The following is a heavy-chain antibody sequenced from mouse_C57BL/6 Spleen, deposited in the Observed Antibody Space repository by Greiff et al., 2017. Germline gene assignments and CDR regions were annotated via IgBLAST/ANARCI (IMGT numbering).Heavy chain of an antibody. V-gene: IGHV1-18*01. CDR1: GYTFTDYN. CDR3: AREGVTKYWYFDV. Sequence: VQLKESGPELVKPGASVKIPCKASGYTFTDYNMDWVKQSHGKSLEWIGDINPNNGGTIYNQKFKGKATLTVDKSSSTAYMELRSLTSEDTAVYYCAREGVTKYWYFDVWGTGTTVTVSS. CDR2: INPNNGGT. D-gene: IGHD2-12*01. J-gene: IGHJ1*03.